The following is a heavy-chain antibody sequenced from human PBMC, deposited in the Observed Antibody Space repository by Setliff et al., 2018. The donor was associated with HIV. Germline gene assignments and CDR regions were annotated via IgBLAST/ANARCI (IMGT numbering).Heavy chain of an antibody. CDR3: AREGIAVAVLDY. CDR2: IYHTGAT. CDR1: GDSISSNNYY. V-gene: IGHV4-30-4*01. D-gene: IGHD6-19*01. Sequence: PSETLSLTCTVSGDSISSNNYYWSWIRQPPGKGLEWIGYIYHTGATYYKSSLESRLTISVDTSKNQFSLKLSSVTAADTAVYYCAREGIAVAVLDYWGQGTLVTVSS. J-gene: IGHJ4*02.